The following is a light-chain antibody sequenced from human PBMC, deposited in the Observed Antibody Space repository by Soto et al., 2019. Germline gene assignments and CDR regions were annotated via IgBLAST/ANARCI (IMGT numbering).Light chain of an antibody. Sequence: QSVLTQPPSVSEAPGQRVTISCAGKTSNIGADYDVHWYRQLPGTAPQLLIYGNNNRPSGVPDRFSGSKSGTSASLAITGLQAEDEADYYCQSYDISLGEWVFGGGTKLTVL. CDR1: TSNIGADYD. V-gene: IGLV1-40*01. CDR3: QSYDISLGEWV. J-gene: IGLJ3*02. CDR2: GNN.